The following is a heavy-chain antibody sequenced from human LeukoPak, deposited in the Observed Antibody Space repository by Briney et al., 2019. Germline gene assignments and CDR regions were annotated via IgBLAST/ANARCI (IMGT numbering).Heavy chain of an antibody. CDR3: ARKKSGYGFDY. V-gene: IGHV6-1*01. CDR2: TYYRSKWYN. CDR1: GDSVSSNSAA. Sequence: SQPLSLTCAISGDSVSSNSAAWHWIRQSPSRGLEWLGRTYYRSKWYNDYAVSVKSRISINPDTSKNQLSLQLNSVTAEDTAVYYCARKKSGYGFDYWGQGTLVTVSS. J-gene: IGHJ4*02. D-gene: IGHD5-12*01.